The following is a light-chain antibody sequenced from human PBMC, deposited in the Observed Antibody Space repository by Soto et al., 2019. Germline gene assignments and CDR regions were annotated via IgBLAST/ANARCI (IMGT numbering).Light chain of an antibody. CDR1: QSVSNY. J-gene: IGKJ3*01. Sequence: EIVLTQSPATLSLSPGERATLSCRASQSVSNYLAWYQQKPGQAPRLLIYDVTNRATGIPARFSGSGSGTDFTLTISSLAPEDFAVYYCQYLFTFGPGTKVDIK. V-gene: IGKV3-11*01. CDR3: QYLFT. CDR2: DVT.